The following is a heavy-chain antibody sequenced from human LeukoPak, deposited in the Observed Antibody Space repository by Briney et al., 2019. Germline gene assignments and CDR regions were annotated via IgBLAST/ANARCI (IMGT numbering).Heavy chain of an antibody. J-gene: IGHJ6*03. V-gene: IGHV1-69*05. CDR2: IIPIFGTA. CDR3: ARESHYYYYYMDV. CDR1: GGTFSSYA. Sequence: SVKVSCKASGGTFSSYAISWVRQAPGQGLEWMGRIIPIFGTANYAQKFQGRVAITTDESTSTAYMELSSLRSEDTAVYYCARESHYYYYYMDVWGKGTTVTVSS.